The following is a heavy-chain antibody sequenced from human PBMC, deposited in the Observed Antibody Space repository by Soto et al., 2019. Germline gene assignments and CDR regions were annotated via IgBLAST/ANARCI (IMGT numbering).Heavy chain of an antibody. D-gene: IGHD3-3*01. V-gene: IGHV4-59*01. Sequence: PWETLSLTCTVSGGSISSNYWSWIRQPPGKGLEWIGYIYYSGSTNYNPSLKSRVTISVDTSKNQFSLKLSSVTAADTAVYFCAKGGDLGIFLYFDYWGQGALVTVSS. CDR2: IYYSGST. CDR1: GGSISSNY. J-gene: IGHJ4*02. CDR3: AKGGDLGIFLYFDY.